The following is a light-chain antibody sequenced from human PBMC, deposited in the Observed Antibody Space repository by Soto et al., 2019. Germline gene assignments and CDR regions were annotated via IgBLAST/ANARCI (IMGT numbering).Light chain of an antibody. Sequence: DIQMTHSPSSLSASVGDRVTITCQASQDITNHLNWYQQKPGKAPKLLIYDASNLETGVPSRFSGSGSGTDFTFTINSLQPEDFATYYCQQYKIITAITFGPGTKVDIK. CDR1: QDITNH. CDR2: DAS. CDR3: QQYKIITAIT. V-gene: IGKV1-33*01. J-gene: IGKJ3*01.